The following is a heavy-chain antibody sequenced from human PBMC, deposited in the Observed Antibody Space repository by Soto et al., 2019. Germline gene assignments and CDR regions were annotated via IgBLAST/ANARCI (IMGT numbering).Heavy chain of an antibody. J-gene: IGHJ6*02. D-gene: IGHD3-16*01. CDR1: GTSLNTSY. CDR3: ARVMGDWGTYYYYYGMDV. Sequence: SETLSLTCTVSGTSLNTSYWAWIRLPPGKGPEWLGYVYYAGATNYNPSRESRVTISPDTSRNQFSLKLRSVTAADTAVYYCARVMGDWGTYYYYYGMDVWGQGTSVTVSS. CDR2: VYYAGAT. V-gene: IGHV4-59*01.